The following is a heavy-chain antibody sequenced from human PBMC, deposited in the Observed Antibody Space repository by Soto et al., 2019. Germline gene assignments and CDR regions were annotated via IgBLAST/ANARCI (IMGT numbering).Heavy chain of an antibody. CDR1: GGPMNNYY. V-gene: IGHV4-59*08. D-gene: IGHD3-10*01. J-gene: IGHJ6*02. Sequence: QVQLQESGPGLVKPSETLSLTCTISGGPMNNYYCSWFRQPRGQGLEWIGYMGYNGFTRYNPSLRCRVAISLDTAKNQFSLNLRSVTAADTALYYCARQGFGELHGLVDVWGQGITVTVSS. CDR2: MGYNGFT. CDR3: ARQGFGELHGLVDV.